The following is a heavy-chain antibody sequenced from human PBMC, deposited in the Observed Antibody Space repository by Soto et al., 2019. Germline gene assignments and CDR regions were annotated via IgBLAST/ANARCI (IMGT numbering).Heavy chain of an antibody. J-gene: IGHJ4*02. CDR3: ARPLYSTGWTSLRG. CDR2: ISYDGSNE. CDR1: GFTFSSFG. Sequence: QVQLVESGGGVVQPGTSLRLSCAASGFTFSSFGMHWVRQAPGKGLEWVAVISYDGSNEYYADSVKGRFTISRDNSKSRLYLQMSSLRAEDTAVYYCARPLYSTGWTSLRGWGQGTLVTVSS. D-gene: IGHD6-19*01. V-gene: IGHV3-30*03.